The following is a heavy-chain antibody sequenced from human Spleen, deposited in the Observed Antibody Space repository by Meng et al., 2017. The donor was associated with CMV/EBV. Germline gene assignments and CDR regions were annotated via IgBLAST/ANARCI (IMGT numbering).Heavy chain of an antibody. J-gene: IGHJ6*02. CDR1: GGSINSSSYS. V-gene: IGHV4-39*07. CDR3: ARVNQAVLRFLEWLRGGDYYGMDV. Sequence: SETLSLTCTVSGGSINSSSYSWGWIRQPPGKGLEWIGNMYYGGSSYYNPSLKSRVTISVDTSKNQFSLKLSSVTAADTAIYYCARVNQAVLRFLEWLRGGDYYGMDVWGQGTTVTVSS. CDR2: MYYGGSS. D-gene: IGHD3-3*01.